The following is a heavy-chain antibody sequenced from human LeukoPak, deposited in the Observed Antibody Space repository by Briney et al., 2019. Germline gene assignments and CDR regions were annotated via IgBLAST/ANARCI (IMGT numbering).Heavy chain of an antibody. Sequence: PSETLSLTCTVSGGSISSYHWSWIRQPPGQGLEWIGYIYTGGSPNYNPSLKSRVTISVDTSKNQISLKLSSVTAADTAVYYCARQYYYDSYVALDYWGQGTLVTVSS. D-gene: IGHD3-22*01. J-gene: IGHJ4*02. CDR1: GGSISSYH. CDR3: ARQYYYDSYVALDY. CDR2: IYTGGSP. V-gene: IGHV4-4*09.